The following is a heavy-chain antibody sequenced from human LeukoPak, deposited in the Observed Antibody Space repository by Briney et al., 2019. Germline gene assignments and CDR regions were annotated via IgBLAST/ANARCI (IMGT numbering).Heavy chain of an antibody. CDR3: ARVEPGYSSGWYGFDY. CDR2: IYHSGST. V-gene: IGHV4-30-2*01. J-gene: IGHJ4*02. D-gene: IGHD6-19*01. CDR1: GGSISSGGYY. Sequence: PSQTLSVTCTVSGGSISSGGYYWSWIRQPPGKGLEWIGYIYHSGSTYYNPSLKSRVTISVDRSKNQFSLKLSSVTAADTAVYYCARVEPGYSSGWYGFDYWGQGTLVTVSS.